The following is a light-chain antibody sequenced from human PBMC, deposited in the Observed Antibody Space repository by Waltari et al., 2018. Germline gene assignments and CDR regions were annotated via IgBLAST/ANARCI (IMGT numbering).Light chain of an antibody. CDR2: GAS. CDR3: QQYGSSRWT. CDR1: QSVSSSY. J-gene: IGKJ1*01. V-gene: IGKV3-20*01. Sequence: EIVLTQSPGTLSLSPGERATLSCRASQSVSSSYLAWYQQKPGQAPRLLIYGASSRATGIPERFSGRGSGTDFTLTISRLEPEDFAVYYCQQYGSSRWTFGQGTKVEIK.